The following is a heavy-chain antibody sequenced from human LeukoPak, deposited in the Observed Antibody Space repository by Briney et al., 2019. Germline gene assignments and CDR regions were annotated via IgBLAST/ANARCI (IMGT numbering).Heavy chain of an antibody. CDR3: ARGYRLTGTTPSNWFDP. CDR1: VYTFTRYG. V-gene: IGHV1-18*01. CDR2: IGAYNGNT. J-gene: IGHJ5*02. Sequence: GASVKITCKASVYTFTRYGISWVRQAPGQGREWMGWIGAYNGNTNYAQKLQGRVTMTTDTSTSVAAMELRSLRSDDTDVYYCARGYRLTGTTPSNWFDPWGQGTLVTVSS. D-gene: IGHD1-7*01.